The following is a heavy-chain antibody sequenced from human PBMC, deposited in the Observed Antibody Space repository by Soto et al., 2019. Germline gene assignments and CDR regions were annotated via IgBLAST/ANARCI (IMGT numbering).Heavy chain of an antibody. CDR2: IYYSGST. V-gene: IGHV4-59*01. CDR1: VGSISSYD. CDR3: ARRVPYMDV. Sequence: PSETLSLTGTVSVGSISSYDRSWIRQSPGKGLEWIEYIYYSGSTNYNPTLKSRATISVGTSKTQFTLKLSSVNASDTAVYYCARRVPYMDVWGKGTPVTVS. J-gene: IGHJ6*03.